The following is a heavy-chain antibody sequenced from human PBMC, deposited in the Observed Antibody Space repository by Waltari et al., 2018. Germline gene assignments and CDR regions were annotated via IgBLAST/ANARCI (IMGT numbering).Heavy chain of an antibody. V-gene: IGHV1-2*02. CDR1: GYTFTGYY. CDR3: ATAPDAFQIIN. D-gene: IGHD2-2*01. J-gene: IGHJ4*02. CDR2: NDPYSGGT. Sequence: QVQLVQSGAEVKKPGASVKVSCKTSGYTFTGYYMYWVRQAPGQGLEWMGWNDPYSGGTAYAQKFQGGVTLTRDTSISTAYMELNRLISDDSAMYYCATAPDAFQIINWGQGTLVTVSS.